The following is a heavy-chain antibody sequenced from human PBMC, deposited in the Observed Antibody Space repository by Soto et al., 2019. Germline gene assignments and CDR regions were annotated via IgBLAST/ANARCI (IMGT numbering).Heavy chain of an antibody. J-gene: IGHJ4*02. D-gene: IGHD6-13*01. V-gene: IGHV1-69*02. Sequence: QVQLVQSGAEVKKPGSSVKVSCKASGGTFSSYTISWVRQAPGQGLEWMGRIIPILGIANYAQKFQGRVTITADKSTSTVYMELSSLRSEDTAVYYCATMGYSSSWYVDYWGQGTLVTVSS. CDR3: ATMGYSSSWYVDY. CDR2: IIPILGIA. CDR1: GGTFSSYT.